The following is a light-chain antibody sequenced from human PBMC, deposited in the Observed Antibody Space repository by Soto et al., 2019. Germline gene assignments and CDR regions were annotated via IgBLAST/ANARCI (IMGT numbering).Light chain of an antibody. CDR1: SSNVGGYNY. Sequence: QSVLTQPRSVSGSPGQSVTISCTGTSSNVGGYNYVSWYQHHPGKAPKLVIYDVYNRPSGVPDRFSGSKSDNTASLTISGLQAEDEADYYCCSYAGINTFYVFGTGTQLTVL. J-gene: IGLJ1*01. CDR3: CSYAGINTFYV. CDR2: DVY. V-gene: IGLV2-11*01.